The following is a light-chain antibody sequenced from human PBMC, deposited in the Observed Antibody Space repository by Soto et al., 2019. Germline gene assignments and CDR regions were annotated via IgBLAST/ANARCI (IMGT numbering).Light chain of an antibody. CDR2: EVS. V-gene: IGLV2-11*01. CDR3: CSYAGSYTYL. J-gene: IGLJ1*01. CDR1: SSDVGGYNY. Sequence: QSALTQPRSVSGSPGQSVTISCTGTSSDVGGYNYVSWYQQHPGKAPKLMIYEVSKRPSGVPFRFSGSKSGNTASLTISGVQAEDEADYYFCSYAGSYTYLFGTGTKVTVL.